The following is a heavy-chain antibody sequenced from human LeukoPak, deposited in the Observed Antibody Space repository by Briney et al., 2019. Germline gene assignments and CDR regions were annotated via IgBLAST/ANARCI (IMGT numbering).Heavy chain of an antibody. D-gene: IGHD1-26*01. CDR2: IYTSGST. Sequence: SETLSLTCTVSGGSISTYYWGWIRQAAGKGLEWIGRIYTSGSTNYNPSLKSRVTMSVDTSKNQFSLKLNSVTAADTAVYYCARDPGAGATTLGAFDIWGQGTMVTVSS. J-gene: IGHJ3*02. CDR1: GGSISTYY. CDR3: ARDPGAGATTLGAFDI. V-gene: IGHV4-4*07.